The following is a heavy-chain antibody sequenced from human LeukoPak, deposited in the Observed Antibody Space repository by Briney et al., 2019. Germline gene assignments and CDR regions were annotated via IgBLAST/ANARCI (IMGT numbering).Heavy chain of an antibody. D-gene: IGHD3-16*01. J-gene: IGHJ4*02. CDR2: ITPDGSST. V-gene: IGHV3-74*01. CDR1: GFLFSTYW. Sequence: PGGSLRLSCAASGFLFSTYWMHWVRHVPGKGPEWVSHITPDGSSTNYADSVKGRFTISRDNAKNTLYLQMNSLRAEDTAVYYCSSQISRGGNWGQGTLVTVSS. CDR3: SSQISRGGN.